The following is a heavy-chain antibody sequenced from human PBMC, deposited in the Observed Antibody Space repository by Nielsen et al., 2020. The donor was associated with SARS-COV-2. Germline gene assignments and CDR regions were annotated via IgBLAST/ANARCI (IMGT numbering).Heavy chain of an antibody. Sequence: SETLSLTCTVSGGSISSYYWSWIRQPPGKGLEWIGYISYPGSLNYNPSLKSRVTISVDTSKNQFSLKLNSVTAADTAVYYCARRGGATSGYWTSQTYHFDYWGQGTLVTVSS. D-gene: IGHD3-22*01. J-gene: IGHJ4*02. CDR1: GGSISSYY. V-gene: IGHV4-59*08. CDR2: ISYPGSL. CDR3: ARRGGATSGYWTSQTYHFDY.